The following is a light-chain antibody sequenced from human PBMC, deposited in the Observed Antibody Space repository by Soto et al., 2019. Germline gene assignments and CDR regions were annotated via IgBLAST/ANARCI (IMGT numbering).Light chain of an antibody. CDR2: EVS. CDR3: SSFADSNSYV. CDR1: SSDICGYTY. J-gene: IGLJ1*01. Sequence: QSALTQPPSASGSPGQSVTISCSGSSSDICGYTYVSWYQHHPGKAPKLMIYEVSKRPSGVPDRFSGSKSGNTASLTVSGLQAEDEADYYCSSFADSNSYVFGTGTKVTVL. V-gene: IGLV2-8*01.